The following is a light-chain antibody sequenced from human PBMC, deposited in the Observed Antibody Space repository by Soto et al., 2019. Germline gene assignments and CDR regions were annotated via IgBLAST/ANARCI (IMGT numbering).Light chain of an antibody. CDR2: GAS. CDR3: QQYDNWPPT. J-gene: IGKJ5*01. CDR1: QSLRSD. V-gene: IGKV3-15*01. Sequence: EIVLTQSPGTLSLSPGERATLSCRTSQSLRSDLAWYQQKPGQAPRLLIYGASTRATDVPARFSGSGSGTEFTLTIGSLQSEDSAVYYCQQYDNWPPTFGQGTRLEI.